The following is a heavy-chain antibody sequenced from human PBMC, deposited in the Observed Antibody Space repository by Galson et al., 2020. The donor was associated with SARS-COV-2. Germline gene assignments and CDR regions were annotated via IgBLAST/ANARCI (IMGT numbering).Heavy chain of an antibody. Sequence: ASVKVSCKASQYMFTDYYIHWVRQAPGQGLKWVGWINPNSGGTNYAQKFQGRVTMTRDTSISTAYMELSRLRSDDTAVYYCARDSKYHLYYYYYMDVWGKGTTVTVSS. CDR2: INPNSGGT. J-gene: IGHJ6*03. CDR1: QYMFTDYY. CDR3: ARDSKYHLYYYYYMDV. D-gene: IGHD6-6*01. V-gene: IGHV1-2*02.